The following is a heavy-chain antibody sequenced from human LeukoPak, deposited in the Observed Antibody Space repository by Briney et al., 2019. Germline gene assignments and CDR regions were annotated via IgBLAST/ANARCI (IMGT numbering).Heavy chain of an antibody. CDR3: AKDGDTMSGTYYYDMDV. Sequence: PGGSLRLSCAASGFTFSNFGMHWVRHAPGKGREWVAFIRYDGSNKYYADSVKGRLIISRDNSKHTLYLQMNSLRGEDTPVYYCAKDGDTMSGTYYYDMDVWGKGTTVTIS. CDR2: IRYDGSNK. V-gene: IGHV3-30*02. D-gene: IGHD1-26*01. J-gene: IGHJ6*03. CDR1: GFTFSNFG.